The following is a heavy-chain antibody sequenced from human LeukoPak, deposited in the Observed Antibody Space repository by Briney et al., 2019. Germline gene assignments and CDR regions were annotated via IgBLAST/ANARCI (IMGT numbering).Heavy chain of an antibody. CDR1: GFTYSSYA. D-gene: IGHD3-9*01. Sequence: GGSLRLSCVASGFTYSSYAMSWVRQAPGKGLEWVSAISGSGGSTYYADSVKGRFTISRDNSKNTLFLQMNSLRAEDTAVYYCAKDPYAILTGYRYYFDYWGQGTLVTVSS. CDR2: ISGSGGST. J-gene: IGHJ4*02. V-gene: IGHV3-23*01. CDR3: AKDPYAILTGYRYYFDY.